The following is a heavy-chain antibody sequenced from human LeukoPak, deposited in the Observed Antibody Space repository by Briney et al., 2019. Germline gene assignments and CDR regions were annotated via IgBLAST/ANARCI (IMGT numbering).Heavy chain of an antibody. J-gene: IGHJ4*02. CDR1: GGSISSGDYY. CDR2: IYYSGST. D-gene: IGHD5-18*01. Sequence: RASETLSLTCTVSGGSISSGDYYWSWIRQPPGKGLEWIGYIYYSGSTYYNPSLKSRVTISVDTSKNQFSLKLSSVTAADTAVYYCAREGTAMVTDYWGQGTLVTVSS. V-gene: IGHV4-30-4*08. CDR3: AREGTAMVTDY.